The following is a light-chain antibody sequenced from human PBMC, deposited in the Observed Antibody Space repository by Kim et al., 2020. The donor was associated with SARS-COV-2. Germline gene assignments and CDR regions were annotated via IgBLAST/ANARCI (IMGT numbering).Light chain of an antibody. V-gene: IGLV7-46*01. CDR3: LLSYSDSRV. J-gene: IGLJ2*01. CDR2: DTL. CDR1: RGAVTIGHF. Sequence: PGETVTLTCDSSRGAVTIGHFPSWIQRKHGQAPRSLIYDTLNRHSRTPARFSGSLLGGKAALTLSAAQAEDEADYYCLLSYSDSRVFGGGTQLTVL.